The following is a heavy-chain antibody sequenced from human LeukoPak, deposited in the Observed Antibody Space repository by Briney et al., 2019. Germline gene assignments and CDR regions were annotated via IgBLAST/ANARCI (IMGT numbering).Heavy chain of an antibody. CDR2: INPNSGGT. D-gene: IGHD3-3*01. CDR1: GYTFTGYY. CDR3: ARDGYYDFWSGHYISYFDY. V-gene: IGHV1-2*02. Sequence: GASVKVSCKASGYTFTGYYMHWVRQAPGQGLEWMGWINPNSGGTNYAQKFQGRVTMTRDTSISTAYMELSGLRSDDTAVYYCARDGYYDFWSGHYISYFDYWGQGTLVTVSS. J-gene: IGHJ4*02.